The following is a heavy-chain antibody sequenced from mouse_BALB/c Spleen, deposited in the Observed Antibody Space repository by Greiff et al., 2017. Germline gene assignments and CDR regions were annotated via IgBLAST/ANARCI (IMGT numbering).Heavy chain of an antibody. CDR3: ARQGYDYAYFDY. CDR1: GFTFSSYA. J-gene: IGHJ2*01. Sequence: EVQLQESGGGLVKPGGSLKLSCAASGFTFSSYAMSWVRQTPEKRLEWVATISSGGSYTYYPDSVKGRFTISRDNAKNTLYLQMSSLRSEDTAMYYCARQGYDYAYFDYWGQGTTLTVSS. V-gene: IGHV5-9-3*01. CDR2: ISSGGSYT. D-gene: IGHD2-4*01.